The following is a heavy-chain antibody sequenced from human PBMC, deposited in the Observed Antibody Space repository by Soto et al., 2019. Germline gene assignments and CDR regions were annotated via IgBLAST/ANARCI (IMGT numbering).Heavy chain of an antibody. D-gene: IGHD1-26*01. J-gene: IGHJ6*02. Sequence: QQVETGGGLIQPGGSLRLSCEATGFNVSGVFMTWVRQAPGKGLEWVSVIYSGERAYYSDSVKGRFTISRDSSKNTLFLQLNSLRVEDTAVYYCATRDAAYYYGMNVWGQGTKVTVSS. CDR1: GFNVSGVF. CDR3: ATRDAAYYYGMNV. V-gene: IGHV3-53*02. CDR2: IYSGERA.